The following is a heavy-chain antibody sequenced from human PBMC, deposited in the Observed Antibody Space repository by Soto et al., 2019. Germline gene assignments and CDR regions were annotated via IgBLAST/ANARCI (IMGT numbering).Heavy chain of an antibody. Sequence: SQTLSLTCAISGDSVSSNSAAWNWIRQSPSRGLEWLGRTYYRSKWYNDYAVSVKSRITINPDTSKNQFSLQLNSVTPEDTAVYYCARDLHKTGTTLWAPFDPWGQGTLVTVSS. J-gene: IGHJ5*02. D-gene: IGHD1-7*01. V-gene: IGHV6-1*01. CDR1: GDSVSSNSAA. CDR3: ARDLHKTGTTLWAPFDP. CDR2: TYYRSKWYN.